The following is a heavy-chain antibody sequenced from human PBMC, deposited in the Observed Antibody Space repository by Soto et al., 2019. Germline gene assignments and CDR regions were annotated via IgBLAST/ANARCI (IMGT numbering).Heavy chain of an antibody. D-gene: IGHD1-1*01. CDR3: AKEGLYKTLDY. CDR1: GFTFKSYG. CDR2: ISYDGNNK. J-gene: IGHJ4*02. Sequence: GGSLRLSCAASGFTFKSYGMHWVRQAPGKGLEWVAVISYDGNNKYYADSVKGRFTISRDIPKSTLYLQLNSLRAEDTAVYYCAKEGLYKTLDYWGQGTLVTVSS. V-gene: IGHV3-30*18.